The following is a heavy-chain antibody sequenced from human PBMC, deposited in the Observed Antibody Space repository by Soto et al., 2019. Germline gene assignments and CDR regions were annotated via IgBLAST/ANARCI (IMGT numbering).Heavy chain of an antibody. CDR3: ARVERGTVTTVVDAFDI. J-gene: IGHJ3*02. CDR2: MSHSGGT. CDR1: GGFVSSGSYY. Sequence: QVQLQQWGAGLLKPSETLSLTCAVYGGFVSSGSYYWSWIRQPPGKGLEWIGEMSHSGGTNCNPSLKSRVTISVDTSKNKFSLNIYSVTAADTALYYCARVERGTVTTVVDAFDIWGPGTMVTVSS. V-gene: IGHV4-34*01. D-gene: IGHD1-1*01.